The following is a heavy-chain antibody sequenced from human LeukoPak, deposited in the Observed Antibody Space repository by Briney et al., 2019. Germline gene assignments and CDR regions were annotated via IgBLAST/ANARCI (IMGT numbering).Heavy chain of an antibody. CDR1: GYTFTGYY. Sequence: GSSVKVSCKASGYTFTGYYMHWVRQAPGQGLEWMGWINPNSGGTNYAQKFQGRVTMTRDTSISTAYMELSRLRSDDTAVYYCARGDSSNWQTLDDYWGQGTLVTVSS. J-gene: IGHJ4*02. D-gene: IGHD1-1*01. CDR3: ARGDSSNWQTLDDY. V-gene: IGHV1-2*02. CDR2: INPNSGGT.